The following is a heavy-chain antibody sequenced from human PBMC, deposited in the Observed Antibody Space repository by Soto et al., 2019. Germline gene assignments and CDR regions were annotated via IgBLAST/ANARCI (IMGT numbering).Heavy chain of an antibody. CDR2: INGDGSTI. J-gene: IGHJ5*02. D-gene: IGHD2-21*01. CDR3: ARGVILLRNWFDP. V-gene: IGHV3-74*01. Sequence: EVQLVESGGGLVQPGGSLRLSCAASGFTFSNYWMHWVRQDPGKGLEWVSRINGDGSTINYADSVKGRFTISRDNAKNKLYLQMNSLRAEDTAMYYCARGVILLRNWFDPWGQGTLVTVSS. CDR1: GFTFSNYW.